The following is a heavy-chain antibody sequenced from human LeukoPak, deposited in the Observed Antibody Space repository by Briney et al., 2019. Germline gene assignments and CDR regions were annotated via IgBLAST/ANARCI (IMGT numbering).Heavy chain of an antibody. Sequence: PGRSLRLSCAASGFTFSNYAMHWVRQAPGKGLEWVAVMSYDGSNKYYADYVKGRFTISRDNSKNTLYLQMNSLRPEDTAVYYCARDGGFDSSGSFAFEIWDQGTMVTVSS. CDR3: ARDGGFDSSGSFAFEI. J-gene: IGHJ3*02. CDR1: GFTFSNYA. CDR2: MSYDGSNK. V-gene: IGHV3-30*04. D-gene: IGHD3-22*01.